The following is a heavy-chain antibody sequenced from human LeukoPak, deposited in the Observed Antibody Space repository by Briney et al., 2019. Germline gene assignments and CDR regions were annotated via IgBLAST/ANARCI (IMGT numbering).Heavy chain of an antibody. Sequence: ASVKISCKASGYSFTTYGISWVRQAPGQGLEWMGWISAYNANTNYALKLQGRVTMTTDTSTSTAYMELRSLRSGDTAVYYCARDYCSSTSCYFDYWGQGTLVTVFS. J-gene: IGHJ4*02. CDR1: GYSFTTYG. V-gene: IGHV1-18*01. CDR2: ISAYNANT. CDR3: ARDYCSSTSCYFDY. D-gene: IGHD2-2*01.